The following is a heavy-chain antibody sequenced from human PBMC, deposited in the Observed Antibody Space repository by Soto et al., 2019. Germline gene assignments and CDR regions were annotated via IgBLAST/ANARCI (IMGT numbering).Heavy chain of an antibody. D-gene: IGHD3-10*01. CDR1: GYRFAWYW. V-gene: IGHV5-51*01. CDR3: ARLPGVRGVFDGFND. CDR2: IYPGDSDT. J-gene: IGHJ3*01. Sequence: WHPLEVCRRGSGYRFAWYWIRWMRHMTRKGLDWMGVIYPGDSDTRYSPSFHGQVTISADKSISTAYLQWSSLKASDTAMYFCARLPGVRGVFDGFNDWRQGPIVTVSS.